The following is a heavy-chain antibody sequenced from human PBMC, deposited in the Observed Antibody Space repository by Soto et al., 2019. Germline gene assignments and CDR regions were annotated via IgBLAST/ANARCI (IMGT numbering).Heavy chain of an antibody. V-gene: IGHV1-18*01. Sequence: GASVKVSCKASGYTFTTYNIVWVRQAPGQGFEWVGWISAFNGNTSYAQKLQGRVTMTTDTSTSTAYMELRSLRSDDTAVYYCARADPSVTIFGVVIDKHWFDPWGQGTLVTVSS. J-gene: IGHJ5*02. D-gene: IGHD3-3*01. CDR2: ISAFNGNT. CDR3: ARADPSVTIFGVVIDKHWFDP. CDR1: GYTFTTYN.